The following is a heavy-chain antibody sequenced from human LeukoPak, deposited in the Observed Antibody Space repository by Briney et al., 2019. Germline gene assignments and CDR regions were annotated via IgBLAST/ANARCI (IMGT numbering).Heavy chain of an antibody. CDR1: GFTVSSNY. CDR3: ARGHNSRAGVTDCCPLDY. V-gene: IGHV3-66*01. Sequence: AGGSLRLSCAASGFTVSSNYISWVRQAPGKGLEWVSLIYSGGTTYYADSVKGRFTISRDNSKNTLYLQMNSLRAEDTATYFCARGHNSRAGVTDCCPLDYWGQGTLVTVSS. CDR2: IYSGGTT. D-gene: IGHD2-21*02. J-gene: IGHJ4*02.